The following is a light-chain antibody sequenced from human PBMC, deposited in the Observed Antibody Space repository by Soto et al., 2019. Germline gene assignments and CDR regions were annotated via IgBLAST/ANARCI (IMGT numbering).Light chain of an antibody. V-gene: IGLV1-47*01. CDR1: SSNIGSNY. CDR2: RNN. Sequence: QSVLTQPPSASGTPGQRVTISCSGSSSNIGSNYVYWHQQLPGTAPKLLIYRNNQRPSGVPDRFSGSKSGTSASLAISGLRSEDEADYYCAAWDDSLSGLVVFGGGTKLTVL. J-gene: IGLJ2*01. CDR3: AAWDDSLSGLVV.